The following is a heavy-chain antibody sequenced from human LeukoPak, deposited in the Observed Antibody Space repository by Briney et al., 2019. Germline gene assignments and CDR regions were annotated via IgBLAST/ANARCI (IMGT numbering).Heavy chain of an antibody. CDR1: RFTFDNYA. Sequence: GGSLRLSCAASRFTFDNYAMTWVRQAPGKGLERVSAIDGSGGRTYYADSVQGRFTISRDNSRNTLYLQMNTLRAEDTAVYYCAKFGVCSSTSCYLSRDAFDIWGQGTMVTVSS. V-gene: IGHV3-23*01. D-gene: IGHD2-2*01. CDR2: IDGSGGRT. CDR3: AKFGVCSSTSCYLSRDAFDI. J-gene: IGHJ3*02.